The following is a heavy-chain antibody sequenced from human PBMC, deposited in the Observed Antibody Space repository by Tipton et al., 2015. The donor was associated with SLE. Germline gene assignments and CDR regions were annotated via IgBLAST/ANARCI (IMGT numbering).Heavy chain of an antibody. CDR2: VSYSEST. CDR1: GFTFSSHA. J-gene: IGHJ5*02. V-gene: IGHV4-59*11. D-gene: IGHD5-18*01. Sequence: LRLSCAASGFTFSSHAMHWVRQAPGKGLEWIGSVSYSESTYYNPSLKSRVTISVDTSKNQFSLKLSSVTAADTAVYYCARSWIQLQGFDPWGQGTLVTVSS. CDR3: ARSWIQLQGFDP.